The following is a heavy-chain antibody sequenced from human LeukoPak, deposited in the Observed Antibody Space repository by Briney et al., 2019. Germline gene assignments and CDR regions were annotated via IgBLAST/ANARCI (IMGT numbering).Heavy chain of an antibody. J-gene: IGHJ3*02. V-gene: IGHV1-18*01. Sequence: GASVKVSCKASGYTFTSYGISWVRQAPGQGLEWMGWISAYNGNTNYAQKLQGRVTMTTDTSTSTAYMELRSLRSDDTAVYYCARLLRAHCSSTSCYSGGLDAFDIWGQGTMVTVSS. D-gene: IGHD2-2*01. CDR2: ISAYNGNT. CDR1: GYTFTSYG. CDR3: ARLLRAHCSSTSCYSGGLDAFDI.